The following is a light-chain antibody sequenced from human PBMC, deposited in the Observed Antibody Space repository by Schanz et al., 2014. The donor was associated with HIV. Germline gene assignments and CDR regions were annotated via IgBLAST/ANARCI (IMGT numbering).Light chain of an antibody. CDR2: QAS. CDR1: QTIYSW. Sequence: DIQLTQSPSFLSASVGDRVTITCRASQTIYSWLAWYQQKPGRAPNLLIYQASTLETGVPSRFSGSGSGTEFTLTISSLQPDDFATYYCQQSNTFPYTFVQGTKLEIK. V-gene: IGKV1-5*03. J-gene: IGKJ2*01. CDR3: QQSNTFPYT.